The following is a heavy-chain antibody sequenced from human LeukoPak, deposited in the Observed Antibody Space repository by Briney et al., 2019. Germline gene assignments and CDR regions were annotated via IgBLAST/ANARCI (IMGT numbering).Heavy chain of an antibody. J-gene: IGHJ2*01. CDR2: ISGSGGST. CDR3: ARDPYGTRYFDL. Sequence: GGSLRLSCAASGFTFSSYAMSWVRQAPGKGLEWVSAISGSGGSTYYADSVKGRFTISRDNSKNTLYLQMNSLRAEDAAVYYCARDPYGTRYFDLWGRGTLVTVSS. V-gene: IGHV3-23*01. CDR1: GFTFSSYA. D-gene: IGHD3/OR15-3a*01.